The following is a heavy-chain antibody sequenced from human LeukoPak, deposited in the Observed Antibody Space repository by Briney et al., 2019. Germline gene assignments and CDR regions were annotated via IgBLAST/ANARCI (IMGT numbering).Heavy chain of an antibody. CDR1: GFTFSSYE. CDR3: ARDAEYSSSSEYYYYMDV. V-gene: IGHV3-21*01. Sequence: PGGSLRLSCAASGFTFSSYEMNWVRQAPGKGLEWVSSISSSSSYIYYADSVKGRFTISRDNAKNSLYLQMNSLRAEDTAVYYCARDAEYSSSSEYYYYMDVWGKGTTVTVSS. CDR2: ISSSSSYI. J-gene: IGHJ6*03. D-gene: IGHD6-6*01.